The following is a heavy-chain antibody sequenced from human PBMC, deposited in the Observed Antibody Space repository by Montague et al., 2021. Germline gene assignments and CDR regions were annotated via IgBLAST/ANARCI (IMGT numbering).Heavy chain of an antibody. CDR1: GASINSSPYY. D-gene: IGHD2-21*02. J-gene: IGHJ5*02. CDR3: ARVDCDGDCYTFDP. Sequence: SETLSLTCTVSGASINSSPYYWGWIRQPPGKGLEWIGSIYYSANTYYNPSLKSRLSISEDTTKNQFSLRLKSVTAADTAVYHCARVDCDGDCYTFDPWGQGTLVTVSS. CDR2: IYYSANT. V-gene: IGHV4-39*01.